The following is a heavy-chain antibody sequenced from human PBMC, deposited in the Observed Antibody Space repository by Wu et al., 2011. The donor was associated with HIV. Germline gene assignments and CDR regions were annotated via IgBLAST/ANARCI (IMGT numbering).Heavy chain of an antibody. CDR2: ISYDGSNK. Sequence: GVVQPGRSLRLSCAASGFTFSSYAMHWVARLQARGWSGAVISYDGSNKYYADSVKGRFTISRDNSKNTLYLQMNSLRAEDTAVYYCARGTYYYDSSGYYYAPSAEYFQHWGQGTLVTVSS. D-gene: IGHD3-22*01. CDR3: ARGTYYYDSSGYYYAPSAEYFQH. V-gene: IGHV3-30-3*01. CDR1: GFTFSSYA. J-gene: IGHJ1*01.